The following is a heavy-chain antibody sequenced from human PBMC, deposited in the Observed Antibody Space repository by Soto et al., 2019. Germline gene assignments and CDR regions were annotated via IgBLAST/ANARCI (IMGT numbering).Heavy chain of an antibody. J-gene: IGHJ5*02. CDR2: INHSGST. CDR1: GGSFSGYY. CDR3: ARKDYDFWGGSNWFDP. Sequence: SETLSLTCAVYGGSFSGYYWSWIRQPPGKGLEWIGEINHSGSTNYNPSLKSRVTISVDTSKNQFSLKLSSVTAADTAVYYCARKDYDFWGGSNWFDPWGQGTLVTVSS. D-gene: IGHD3-3*01. V-gene: IGHV4-34*01.